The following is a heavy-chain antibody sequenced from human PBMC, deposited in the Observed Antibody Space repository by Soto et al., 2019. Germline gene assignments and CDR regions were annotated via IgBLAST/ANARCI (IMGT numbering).Heavy chain of an antibody. CDR3: AREQLSGGRTFDY. CDR1: GGSISSGGYY. CDR2: IYYSGST. D-gene: IGHD1-26*01. J-gene: IGHJ4*02. Sequence: QVQLQESGPGLVKPSQTLSLTCTVSGGSISSGGYYWSWIRQHPGKGLEWIGYIYYSGSTYYNPSLKSRFTISVDTSKNQFSLKLSSVTAADTAVYYCAREQLSGGRTFDYWGQGTLVTVSS. V-gene: IGHV4-31*03.